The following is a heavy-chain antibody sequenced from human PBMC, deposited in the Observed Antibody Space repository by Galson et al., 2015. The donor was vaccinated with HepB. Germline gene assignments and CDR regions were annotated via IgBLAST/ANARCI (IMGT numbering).Heavy chain of an antibody. Sequence: PALVKPTQTLTLTCTLSGFSLSTSEVRILWIRLTPGKALEWLGRIDWDDEKFYSTSLRTRLTISKGSSENQVVLTMTNMGPADTGTYYCARMAMLSHSLDVWGQGTTVTVSS. CDR1: GFSLSTSEVR. CDR3: ARMAMLSHSLDV. CDR2: IDWDDEK. V-gene: IGHV2-70*04. J-gene: IGHJ6*02. D-gene: IGHD2-8*01.